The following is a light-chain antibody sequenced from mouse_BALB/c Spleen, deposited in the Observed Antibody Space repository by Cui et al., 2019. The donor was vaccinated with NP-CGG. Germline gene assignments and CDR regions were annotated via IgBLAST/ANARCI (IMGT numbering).Light chain of an antibody. V-gene: IGLV1*01. J-gene: IGLJ1*01. CDR1: IGAVTTSNY. Sequence: QAVVTQESALTTSPGEIVTLTCRSSIGAVTTSNYAKWVQEKPDHLFTGLIGGTNNRAPGVPARFSGSLIGDKAALTITGAQTEDEAIYFCALWYSNHWVFGGGTKLTVL. CDR2: GTN. CDR3: ALWYSNHWV.